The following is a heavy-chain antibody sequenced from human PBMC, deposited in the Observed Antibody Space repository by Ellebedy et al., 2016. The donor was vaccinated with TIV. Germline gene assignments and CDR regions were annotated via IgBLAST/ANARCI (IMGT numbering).Heavy chain of an antibody. J-gene: IGHJ5*02. CDR1: GGSISSSSYY. Sequence: SETLSLXXTVSGGSISSSSYYWSWIRQPPGKGLEWIGYIYYSGSTNYNPSLKSRVTISVDTSKNQFSLKLSSVTAADTAVYYCARDKDHGWFDPWGQGTLVTVSS. V-gene: IGHV4-61*01. CDR3: ARDKDHGWFDP. CDR2: IYYSGST.